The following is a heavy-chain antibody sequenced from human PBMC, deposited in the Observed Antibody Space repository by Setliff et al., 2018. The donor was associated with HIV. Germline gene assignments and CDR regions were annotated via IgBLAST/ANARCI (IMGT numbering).Heavy chain of an antibody. CDR1: SVSVSPDSYN. D-gene: IGHD3-10*01. J-gene: IGHJ5*02. Sequence: TLSLPCTAPSVSVSPDSYNWNWIRQTPGKGLEWIGTFFHTGGITYNPSLRSRVTMSADTAESLLSLRLILVTAADTGVYYCGRGWFDPWGQGTQVTVSS. CDR3: GRGWFDP. V-gene: IGHV4-61*01. CDR2: FFHTGGI.